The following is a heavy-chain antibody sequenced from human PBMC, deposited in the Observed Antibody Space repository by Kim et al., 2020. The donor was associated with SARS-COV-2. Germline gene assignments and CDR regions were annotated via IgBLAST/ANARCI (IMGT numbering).Heavy chain of an antibody. CDR3: AILDAVDI. Sequence: GGSLRLSRAASGLNYVDYAMHWVRQCPGKGLEWVAGISWNSAVIEYVDSVKGRFTISRDNAKNSVYLQMSSLAAEDTAFYYCAILDAVDIWGQGTEVTVS. V-gene: IGHV3-9*01. CDR2: ISWNSAVI. J-gene: IGHJ3*02. CDR1: GLNYVDYA.